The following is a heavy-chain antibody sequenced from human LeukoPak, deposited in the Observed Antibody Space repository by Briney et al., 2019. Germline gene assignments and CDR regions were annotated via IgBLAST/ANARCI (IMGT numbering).Heavy chain of an antibody. D-gene: IGHD3-22*01. CDR1: GGSITTHY. J-gene: IGHJ5*01. V-gene: IGHV4-59*03. CDR3: ARTAYSSGYFPNWFDS. CDR2: IYHTGIN. Sequence: SETLSLTCSISGGSITTHYWSWIRQPPGKGLEWIGYIYHTGINKYNPSLKSRVTISVDTSKKQFSPKLSSVTAADTAVYYCARTAYSSGYFPNWFDSWGQGTLVTVSS.